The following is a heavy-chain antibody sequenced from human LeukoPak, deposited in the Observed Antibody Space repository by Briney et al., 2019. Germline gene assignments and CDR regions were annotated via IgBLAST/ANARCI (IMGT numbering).Heavy chain of an antibody. CDR2: ISGSGGST. CDR1: GFTLSSYA. CDR3: AKAAAGYWYFDL. D-gene: IGHD6-13*01. V-gene: IGHV3-23*01. J-gene: IGHJ2*01. Sequence: GGSLRLSYAASGFTLSSYAMSGVPQAPAKGLEWVSAISGSGGSTYYADSVKGRFTISRDNSKNTLYVQMNSLRAEDTAVYYCAKAAAGYWYFDLWGRGTLVTVSS.